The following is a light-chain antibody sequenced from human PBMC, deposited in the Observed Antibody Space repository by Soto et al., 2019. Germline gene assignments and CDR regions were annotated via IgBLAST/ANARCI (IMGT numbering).Light chain of an antibody. CDR2: AIS. Sequence: DIQMTQSPSSLSASVGDRVTITCRTSQTISSSLNWYQQKPGKAPKLLIYAISNLQSGVPSRFSGSGSGTDFTLTISSLQPEDFATYHCQQSYSTPWTFGQGTEVAIK. CDR3: QQSYSTPWT. V-gene: IGKV1-39*01. J-gene: IGKJ1*01. CDR1: QTISSS.